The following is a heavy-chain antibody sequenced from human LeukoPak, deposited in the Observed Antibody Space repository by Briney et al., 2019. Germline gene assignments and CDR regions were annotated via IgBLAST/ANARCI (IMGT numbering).Heavy chain of an antibody. CDR1: GFTFSGFA. CDR3: AKTYSYGSWGYYFDY. V-gene: IGHV3-23*01. Sequence: GGSLRLSCAASGFTFSGFAMSWVRRTPGKGLEWVSGISGSGDNTLYADSVKGRFTISRDNSKNTLYLEMNSLRAEDTAVCYCAKTYSYGSWGYYFDYWGQGTLVTVSS. D-gene: IGHD5-18*01. CDR2: ISGSGDNT. J-gene: IGHJ4*02.